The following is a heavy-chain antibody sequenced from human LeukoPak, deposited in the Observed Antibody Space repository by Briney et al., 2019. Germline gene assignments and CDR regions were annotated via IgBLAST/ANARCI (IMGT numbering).Heavy chain of an antibody. J-gene: IGHJ6*02. Sequence: SETLSLTCAVYGGSFSGYYWSWIRQPPGKGLEWIGEINHSGSTNYNPSLKSRVTISVDTSKNQFSLKLSSVTAADTAVYYCASSTYYDFWSGYYTGGYYYYYGMDVWGQGTTVTVSS. CDR1: GGSFSGYY. V-gene: IGHV4-34*01. D-gene: IGHD3-3*01. CDR3: ASSTYYDFWSGYYTGGYYYYYGMDV. CDR2: INHSGST.